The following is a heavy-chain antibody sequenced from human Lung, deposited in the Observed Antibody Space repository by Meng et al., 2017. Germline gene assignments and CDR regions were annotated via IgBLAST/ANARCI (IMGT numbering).Heavy chain of an antibody. V-gene: IGHV1-69*10. Sequence: QVQLVQSGAEVNKPGSSVKVSCKASGGTFTTYTFNWMRQAPGHGLDWMGQIIPVLGIANYAQKFQGRVMITADKSTSTAYMELSSLTHDDTAIYFCATEYCGSTSCYVDFWGQGTLVTVSS. CDR2: IIPVLGIA. D-gene: IGHD2-2*01. CDR3: ATEYCGSTSCYVDF. CDR1: GGTFTTYT. J-gene: IGHJ4*02.